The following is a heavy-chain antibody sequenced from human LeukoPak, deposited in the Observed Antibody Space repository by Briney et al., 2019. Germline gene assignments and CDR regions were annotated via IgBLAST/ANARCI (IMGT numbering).Heavy chain of an antibody. CDR2: IIPIFGTA. J-gene: IGHJ4*02. V-gene: IGHV1-69*05. Sequence: SVKASCKASGGTFSSYAISWVRQAPGQGLEWMGRIIPIFGTANYAQKFQGRVTITTDESTSTAYMELSSLRSEDTAVYYCARDGYYYDSSGPLDYWGQGTLVTVSS. CDR1: GGTFSSYA. CDR3: ARDGYYYDSSGPLDY. D-gene: IGHD3-22*01.